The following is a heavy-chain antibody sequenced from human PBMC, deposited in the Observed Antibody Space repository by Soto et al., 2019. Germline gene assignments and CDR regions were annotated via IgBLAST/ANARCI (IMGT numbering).Heavy chain of an antibody. V-gene: IGHV3-7*05. CDR1: GFIFSNFW. D-gene: IGHD1-26*01. Sequence: EVQLVASGGGSVQQGGSLRLSCADSGFIFSNFWMIWVRQAPGKGLEWVSNIKEDGSEKYHVDSVKGRFTISRDNVKNLIDLEMDSLSAEEQAVDKCVRGGSHSVDYGGQGTLVTDSS. CDR2: IKEDGSEK. J-gene: IGHJ4*02. CDR3: VRGGSHSVDY.